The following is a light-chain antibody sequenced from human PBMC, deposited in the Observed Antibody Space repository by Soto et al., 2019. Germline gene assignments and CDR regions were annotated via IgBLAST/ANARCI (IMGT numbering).Light chain of an antibody. J-gene: IGKJ3*01. CDR2: AAS. CDR1: QTISTY. V-gene: IGKV1-39*01. Sequence: DIQMTQSPSSLSASVGDRVTITCRASQTISTYLNWYQQKPGKAPKLLIYAASSLQSGVPSTFSGSGSGTDFTLTISSLQPEDFATYYCQQSYNTPLTFGPGTKVDIK. CDR3: QQSYNTPLT.